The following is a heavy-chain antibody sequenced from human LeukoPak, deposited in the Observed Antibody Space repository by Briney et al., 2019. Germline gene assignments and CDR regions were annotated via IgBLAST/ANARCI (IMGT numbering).Heavy chain of an antibody. J-gene: IGHJ4*02. Sequence: TGGSLRLSCAASGFTFSRYWMHWVRQAPGKGLVWVSRINSDGSSITYADSVKGRFTISRDNAKNSLYLQMNSLRDEDTAVYYCARAQTYYGSGSYLYWGQGTLVTVSS. D-gene: IGHD3-10*01. CDR1: GFTFSRYW. CDR2: INSDGSSI. CDR3: ARAQTYYGSGSYLY. V-gene: IGHV3-74*01.